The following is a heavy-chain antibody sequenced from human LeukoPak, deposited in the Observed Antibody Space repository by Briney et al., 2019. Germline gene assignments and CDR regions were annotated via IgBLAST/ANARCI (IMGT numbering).Heavy chain of an antibody. CDR3: ARKVGYYYYYGMDV. V-gene: IGHV3-48*03. J-gene: IGHJ6*04. Sequence: GGSMRLSCAASGFTFASYEMNWDRQAPGKGLECIAYIYASGSTIYYSDSVKGRFTISRDNAKNSLYLQMNSRSAEDTAVYYCARKVGYYYYYGMDVWGKGTTVTVSS. CDR2: IYASGSTI. D-gene: IGHD1-26*01. CDR1: GFTFASYE.